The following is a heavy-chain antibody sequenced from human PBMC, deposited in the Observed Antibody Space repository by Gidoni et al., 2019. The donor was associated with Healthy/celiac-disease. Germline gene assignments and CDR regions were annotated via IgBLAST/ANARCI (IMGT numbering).Heavy chain of an antibody. CDR1: GFTFSSYG. CDR3: ASLRTPFDY. J-gene: IGHJ4*02. Sequence: QVQLVESGGGVVQPGRSLRLSCAASGFTFSSYGMHWVRQAPGKGLEWVAVIWYDGSNKYYADSVKCRFTISRDNSKNTLYLQMNSLRAEDTAVYYCASLRTPFDYWGQGTLVTVSS. CDR2: IWYDGSNK. V-gene: IGHV3-33*01. D-gene: IGHD3-16*01.